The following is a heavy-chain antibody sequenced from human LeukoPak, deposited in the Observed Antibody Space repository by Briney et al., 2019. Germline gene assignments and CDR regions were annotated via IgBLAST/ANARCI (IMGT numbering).Heavy chain of an antibody. J-gene: IGHJ4*02. CDR1: GDSVSSTSAA. Sequence: SQTLSLTCAISGDSVSSTSAAWYWIRQSPSRGLEWLGRTYYRSKWYNDYAVSVKSRITINPDTSKNQFSLQLNSVTPEDSAVYYCARSTGWLNGHWGQGTLVTVSS. D-gene: IGHD2-8*02. CDR3: ARSTGWLNGH. V-gene: IGHV6-1*01. CDR2: TYYRSKWYN.